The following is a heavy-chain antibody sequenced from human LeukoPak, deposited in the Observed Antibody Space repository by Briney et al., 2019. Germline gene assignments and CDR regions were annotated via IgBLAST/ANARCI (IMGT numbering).Heavy chain of an antibody. CDR1: GFTFSSDD. D-gene: IGHD6-13*01. CDR3: ARDSDHSSSWSPLYYFDY. CDR2: IWYDGSNK. Sequence: PGRSLRLSCAASGFTFSSDDMHWVRQAPGKGLEWVAVIWYDGSNKYYADSVKGRFTISRDNSKNTLYLQMNSLRAEDTAVYYCARDSDHSSSWSPLYYFDYWGQGTLVTVSS. V-gene: IGHV3-33*01. J-gene: IGHJ4*02.